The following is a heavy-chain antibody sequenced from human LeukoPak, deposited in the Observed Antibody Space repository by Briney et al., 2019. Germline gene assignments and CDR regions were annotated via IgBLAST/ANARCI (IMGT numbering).Heavy chain of an antibody. D-gene: IGHD5-18*01. Sequence: PGGSLRLSCAASGFTFSSYAMTWVRQAPGKGLEWVGLIKSKTDGGTADYAAPVKGRFTISRDDSKTTLYLQMNSLKAEDTAVYYCTTGAWIQLWLADYWGRGTLVTVSS. CDR1: GFTFSSYA. V-gene: IGHV3-15*01. J-gene: IGHJ4*02. CDR2: IKSKTDGGTA. CDR3: TTGAWIQLWLADY.